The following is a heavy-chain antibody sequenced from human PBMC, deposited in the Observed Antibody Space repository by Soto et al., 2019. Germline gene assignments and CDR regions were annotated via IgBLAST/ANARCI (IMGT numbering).Heavy chain of an antibody. J-gene: IGHJ4*02. V-gene: IGHV4-31*03. CDR1: GGSISSGGYY. Sequence: QVQLQESGPGLVKPSQTLSLTCTVSGGSISSGGYYWSWIRQHPGKGLEWIGYIYYSGSTYYNPSLRSRVTNSAATSKNHSSLKLSSVTAADTAVYYCASAFGVTAAGPFDYWGQGTLVTVSS. CDR3: ASAFGVTAAGPFDY. CDR2: IYYSGST. D-gene: IGHD6-25*01.